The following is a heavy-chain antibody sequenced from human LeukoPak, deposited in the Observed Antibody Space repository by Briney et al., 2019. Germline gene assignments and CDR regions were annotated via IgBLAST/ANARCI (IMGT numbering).Heavy chain of an antibody. V-gene: IGHV1-18*01. CDR2: ISAYNGNT. CDR1: GYTFTSYG. CDR3: ARPHTPDYGDYYFDY. Sequence: ASVKVSCKASGYTFTSYGISWVRQAPGQGLKGLGWISAYNGNTNYAQKLQGRVTMTTDTSTSTAYMELRSLRSDDTAVYYCARPHTPDYGDYYFDYWGQGTLVTVSS. J-gene: IGHJ4*02. D-gene: IGHD4-17*01.